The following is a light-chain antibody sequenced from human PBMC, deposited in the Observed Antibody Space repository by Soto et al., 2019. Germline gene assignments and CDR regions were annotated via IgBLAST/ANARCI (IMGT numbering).Light chain of an antibody. CDR3: SSYTTSYFYV. Sequence: QSVLTQPAAVSGSPGQSITISCTGSGRDSGAYNYVSWYQQHPGKAPKLIIYGIKNRPSGGSNRFSASKSAFTASLTISGLQAEDEADYYCSSYTTSYFYVFGPGTKVTVL. CDR2: GIK. V-gene: IGLV2-14*01. J-gene: IGLJ1*01. CDR1: GRDSGAYNY.